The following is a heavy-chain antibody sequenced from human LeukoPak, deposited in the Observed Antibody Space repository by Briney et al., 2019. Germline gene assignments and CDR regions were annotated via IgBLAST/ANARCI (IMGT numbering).Heavy chain of an antibody. V-gene: IGHV4-34*01. Sequence: SETLSLTCAVYGGSFSGYYWSWIRQPPGKGLEWIGEINHSGSTNYNPSLKSRVTISVDTSKNQFSLKLSSVTAAETAVYYCARAPWLPLPNWFDPWGQGTLVTVSS. CDR3: ARAPWLPLPNWFDP. D-gene: IGHD5-24*01. CDR1: GGSFSGYY. CDR2: INHSGST. J-gene: IGHJ5*02.